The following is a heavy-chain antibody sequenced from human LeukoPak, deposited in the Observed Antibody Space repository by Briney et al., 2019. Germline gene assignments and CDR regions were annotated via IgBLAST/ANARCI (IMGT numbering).Heavy chain of an antibody. J-gene: IGHJ4*02. D-gene: IGHD3-3*01. CDR3: ARGSAASGGFYYFDY. CDR1: GGSIGPYY. Sequence: SETLSLTCTVSGGSIGPYYWSWIRQPAGKGLEWIGRIHTSGSTDYNPSLKSRVTLSLDTSKSQLSLRLISVTAADTALYYCARGSAASGGFYYFDYWGQGILVTVFS. V-gene: IGHV4-4*07. CDR2: IHTSGST.